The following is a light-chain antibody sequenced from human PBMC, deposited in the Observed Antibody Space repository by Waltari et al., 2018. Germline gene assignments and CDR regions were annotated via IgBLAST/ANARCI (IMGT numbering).Light chain of an antibody. CDR3: CSYAGSSTLV. V-gene: IGLV2-23*01. J-gene: IGLJ3*02. Sequence: QSALTQPASVSGSPGQSISISCTGTSSDVGSYNLVSWYQQHPDKAPKLMTYEDTKRPSGVSNRFSGSKSGTTASLTISGLQAEDEADYYCCSYAGSSTLVFGGGTKLTVL. CDR1: SSDVGSYNL. CDR2: EDT.